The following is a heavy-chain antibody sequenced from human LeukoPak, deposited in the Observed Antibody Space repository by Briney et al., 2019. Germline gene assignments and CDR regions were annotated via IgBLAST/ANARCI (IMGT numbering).Heavy chain of an antibody. D-gene: IGHD6-19*01. CDR2: ISTYNGNT. J-gene: IGHJ4*02. CDR3: AKLSGWFAFKY. Sequence: GESLQISCKGSGYSFTTYWIGWVRPAPGQGLEWMGWISTYNGNTNYAQRLQGRVTMTTDTSTSTAYMELRSLRSDDTAIYYCAKLSGWFAFKYWGQGILVTVSS. V-gene: IGHV1-18*04. CDR1: GYSFTTYW.